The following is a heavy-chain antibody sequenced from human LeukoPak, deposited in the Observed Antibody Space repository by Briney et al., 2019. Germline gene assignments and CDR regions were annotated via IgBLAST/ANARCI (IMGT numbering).Heavy chain of an antibody. V-gene: IGHV3-21*01. D-gene: IGHD3-22*01. CDR3: ARRVSSGPHYFDY. Sequence: PGGSLRLSCAASGFTFSSYSMNWVRQAPGKGLEWVSSISSSSSYIYYADSVKGRFTISRDNAKNSLYLQMNSLRAEDTAVYYCARRVSSGPHYFDYWGQGTLVTVSS. CDR2: ISSSSSYI. CDR1: GFTFSSYS. J-gene: IGHJ4*02.